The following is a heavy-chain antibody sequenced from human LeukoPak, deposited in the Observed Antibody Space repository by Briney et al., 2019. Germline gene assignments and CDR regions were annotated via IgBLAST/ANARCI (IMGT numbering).Heavy chain of an antibody. J-gene: IGHJ4*02. CDR1: GYTFTGYY. V-gene: IGHV1-2*02. D-gene: IGHD3-22*01. CDR3: ARPYDSSGYYYFCY. Sequence: ASVKVSCKDSGYTFTGYYMHWVRQAPGQGLEWMGWINPNSGGTNYAQKFQGRVTTTRDTSISTAYMELSRLRSDDTAVYYCARPYDSSGYYYFCYWGQGTLVTVSS. CDR2: INPNSGGT.